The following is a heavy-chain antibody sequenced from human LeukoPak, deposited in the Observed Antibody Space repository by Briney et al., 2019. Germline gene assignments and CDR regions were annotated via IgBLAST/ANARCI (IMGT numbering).Heavy chain of an antibody. D-gene: IGHD3-10*01. Sequence: SETLSLTCAVYGGSFSGYYWSWIRQPPGKGLEWIGEINHSGSTNYNPSLKSRVTIPVDTSKNQFSLKLSSVTAADTAVYYCARDYGSGSYIGARTYNWFDPWGQGTLVTVSS. CDR2: INHSGST. V-gene: IGHV4-34*01. J-gene: IGHJ5*02. CDR1: GGSFSGYY. CDR3: ARDYGSGSYIGARTYNWFDP.